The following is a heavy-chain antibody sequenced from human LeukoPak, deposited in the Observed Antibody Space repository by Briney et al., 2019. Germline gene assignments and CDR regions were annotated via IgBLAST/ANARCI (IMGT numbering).Heavy chain of an antibody. D-gene: IGHD2-21*02. Sequence: GGSLRLSCAASGFTFSSYWMSRVRQDPGKGLEWVANIKKDGSEKYYVDSVKGRFTISRDNAKKSLYLQMISLRAEDTAVYYCARNRDSNWGQGTLVTVSS. V-gene: IGHV3-7*04. J-gene: IGHJ4*02. CDR2: IKKDGSEK. CDR1: GFTFSSYW. CDR3: ARNRDSN.